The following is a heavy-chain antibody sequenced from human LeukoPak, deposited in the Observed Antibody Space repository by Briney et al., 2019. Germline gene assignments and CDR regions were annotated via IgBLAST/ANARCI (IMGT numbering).Heavy chain of an antibody. CDR3: ARDLKGFNL. J-gene: IGHJ5*02. Sequence: GGSLRLSCAASGFTLSSYWMTWVRQAPGKGLQWVANINQDGSEMYYVDSVKGRFTISRDNGNNTLYLHMSRLRVEDTAVYYCARDLKGFNLWGQGALVTVSS. CDR1: GFTLSSYW. V-gene: IGHV3-7*04. CDR2: INQDGSEM.